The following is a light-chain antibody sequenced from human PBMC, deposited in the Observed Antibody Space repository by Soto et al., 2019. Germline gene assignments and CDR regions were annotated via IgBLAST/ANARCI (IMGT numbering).Light chain of an antibody. J-gene: IGLJ2*01. CDR2: GNS. CDR1: SSNIGAGYD. Sequence: QSVLTQPPSVSGAPGQRVTISCTGSSSNIGAGYDVHWYQQLPGTAPKLLIYGNSNRASGVPDRFSGPKSGTSASLAITGLQAEDEADYYCQPYDSSLSVVFGGGTKVTLL. V-gene: IGLV1-40*01. CDR3: QPYDSSLSVV.